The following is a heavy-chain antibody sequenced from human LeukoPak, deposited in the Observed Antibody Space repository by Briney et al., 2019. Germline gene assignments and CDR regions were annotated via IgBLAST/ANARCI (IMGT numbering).Heavy chain of an antibody. CDR1: GGSISSSSYY. J-gene: IGHJ5*02. V-gene: IGHV4-39*01. Sequence: PSETLSLTCTVSGGSISSSSYYWGWIRQPPGEGLEWIGSIYYSGSTYYNPSLKSRVTISVDTSKNQFSLKLSSVTAADTAVYYCARPIQIAAAGTGWFDPWGQGTLVTVSS. CDR3: ARPIQIAAAGTGWFDP. CDR2: IYYSGST. D-gene: IGHD6-13*01.